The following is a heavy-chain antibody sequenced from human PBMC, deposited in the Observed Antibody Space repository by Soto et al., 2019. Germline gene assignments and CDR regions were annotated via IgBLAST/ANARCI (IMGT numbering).Heavy chain of an antibody. CDR1: GGSVRSGSYY. J-gene: IGHJ5*02. CDR2: IYYSGIS. D-gene: IGHD3-10*01. Sequence: PSETLSLTCTVSGGSVRSGSYYWSWIRQPPGKGLEWIGYIYYSGISSYSPSLKSRVTISVGTSNTQFSLRLSSVTAADTAAYYCARGDFKIYASESWGRGTLVTVSS. V-gene: IGHV4-61*01. CDR3: ARGDFKIYASES.